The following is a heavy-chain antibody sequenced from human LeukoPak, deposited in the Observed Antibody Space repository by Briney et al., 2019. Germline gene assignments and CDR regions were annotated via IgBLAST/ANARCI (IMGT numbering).Heavy chain of an antibody. J-gene: IGHJ3*02. CDR3: AKDRSDYGGYPPGALDI. V-gene: IGHV3-23*01. CDR2: ISGSGVSA. CDR1: GFTFRSYA. Sequence: GGSLRLSCAASGFTFRSYAMSWVRQAPGQGLEWVSAISGSGVSAYYADSVKGRFTISRDNSKNTLYLQMNSLRAEDTAVYYCAKDRSDYGGYPPGALDIWGQGTMVTVSS. D-gene: IGHD4-17*01.